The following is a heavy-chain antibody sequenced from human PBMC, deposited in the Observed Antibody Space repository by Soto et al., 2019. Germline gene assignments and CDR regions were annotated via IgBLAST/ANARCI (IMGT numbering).Heavy chain of an antibody. V-gene: IGHV3-33*01. CDR1: GFIFNSYG. CDR3: ARELRPYIPYSTYGMDV. D-gene: IGHD2-15*01. Sequence: QVQLVESGGGVVQPGRSLRLSCAASGFIFNSYGMHWVRQAPGKGLEWVASIWYDGSNKYYADSVKGRFTISRDNSKNTLDLQMNSLGAEDTAVYYCARELRPYIPYSTYGMDVWGQGTTVTVS. CDR2: IWYDGSNK. J-gene: IGHJ6*02.